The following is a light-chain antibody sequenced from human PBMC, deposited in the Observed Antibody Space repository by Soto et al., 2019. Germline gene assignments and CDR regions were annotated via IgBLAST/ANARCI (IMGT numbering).Light chain of an antibody. Sequence: DIVMTQSPDSLAVSLGERATINCKSSQSVLYSSNNKNYLAWFQQKPGQPPKLLIYWASTRESGVPDRFSGSGSGTDFTLTISSLQAEDVAVYYCQQYYSTPPTFGHGTKLEIK. CDR1: QSVLYSSNNKNY. J-gene: IGKJ2*01. V-gene: IGKV4-1*01. CDR3: QQYYSTPPT. CDR2: WAS.